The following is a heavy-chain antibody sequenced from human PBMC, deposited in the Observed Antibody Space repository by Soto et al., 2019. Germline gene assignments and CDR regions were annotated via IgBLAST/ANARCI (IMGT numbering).Heavy chain of an antibody. CDR1: GGSISSGGYY. CDR3: ARGIGEYCSGGSCSSDLTLFDY. J-gene: IGHJ4*02. D-gene: IGHD2-15*01. Sequence: PSETLSLTCTVSGGSISSGGYYWSWIRQHPGKGLEWIGYIYYSGSTYYNPSLKSRVTISVDTSKNQFSLKLSSVTAADTAVYYCARGIGEYCSGGSCSSDLTLFDYWGQGTLVTVSS. CDR2: IYYSGST. V-gene: IGHV4-31*03.